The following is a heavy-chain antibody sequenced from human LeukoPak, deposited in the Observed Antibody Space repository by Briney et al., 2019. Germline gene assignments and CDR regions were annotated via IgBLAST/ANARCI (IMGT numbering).Heavy chain of an antibody. CDR1: GFSVSNNY. CDR2: IFGGGDT. J-gene: IGHJ6*03. Sequence: GGSLRRSCAASGFSVSNNYMNWVRQSPGKGLEWVSVIFGGGDTYYADSVKGRFTISRDDSKNTLYLQMSSLRAEDTAVYYCAKEPLRSAVVPAAKTHGSYYYYMDVWGKGTTVTVSS. CDR3: AKEPLRSAVVPAAKTHGSYYYYMDV. D-gene: IGHD2-2*01. V-gene: IGHV3-53*01.